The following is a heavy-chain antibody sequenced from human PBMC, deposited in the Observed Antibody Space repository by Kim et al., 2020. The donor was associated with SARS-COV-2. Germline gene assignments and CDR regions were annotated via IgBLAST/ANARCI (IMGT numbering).Heavy chain of an antibody. CDR1: GFTFSSYG. D-gene: IGHD4-4*01. V-gene: IGHV3-33*01. CDR2: IWYDGSNK. J-gene: IGHJ4*02. Sequence: GGSLRLSCAASGFTFSSYGMHWVRQAPGKGLEWVAVIWYDGSNKYYADSVKGRFTISRDNSKNTLYLQMNSLRAEDTAVYYCAREKSTTNDYFDYWGQGTLVTVSS. CDR3: AREKSTTNDYFDY.